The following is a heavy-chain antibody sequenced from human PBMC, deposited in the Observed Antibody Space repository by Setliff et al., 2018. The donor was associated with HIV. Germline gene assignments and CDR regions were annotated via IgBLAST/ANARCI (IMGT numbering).Heavy chain of an antibody. V-gene: IGHV4-34*01. D-gene: IGHD2-21*02. Sequence: TLSLTCSVYGTSFSDHYWSWVRQTPGKGLEWIGEMNQSGTTNYNPSLKSRVTTSIDTSERQFSLKLTSVTAADTAVYYCVRWYYCVSGACYRADYWGQGTMVTVSS. CDR2: MNQSGTT. J-gene: IGHJ4*02. CDR3: VRWYYCVSGACYRADY. CDR1: GTSFSDHY.